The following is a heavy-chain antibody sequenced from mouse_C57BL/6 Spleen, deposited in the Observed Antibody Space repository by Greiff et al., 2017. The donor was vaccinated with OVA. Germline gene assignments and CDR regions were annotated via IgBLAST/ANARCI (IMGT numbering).Heavy chain of an antibody. J-gene: IGHJ3*01. CDR1: GFTFSSYA. D-gene: IGHD2-4*01. CDR3: ARSRDYEGWFAY. V-gene: IGHV5-4*03. CDR2: ISDGGSYT. Sequence: EVKVVESGGGLVKPGGSLKLSCAASGFTFSSYAMSWVRQTPEKRLEWVATISDGGSYTYYPDNVKGRFTISRDNAKNNLYLQMSHLKSEDTAMYYCARSRDYEGWFAYWGQGTLVTVSA.